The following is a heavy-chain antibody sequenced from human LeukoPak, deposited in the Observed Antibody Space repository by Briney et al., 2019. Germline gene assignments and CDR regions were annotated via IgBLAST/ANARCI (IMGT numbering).Heavy chain of an antibody. CDR1: GFTFSSYE. D-gene: IGHD4-23*01. J-gene: IGHJ4*02. Sequence: GGSLRLSCVASGFTFSSYEMHWVRQPPGKGLEWVSYISSSDSTIYYADSVKGRFTISRDNAKNSLYLQMNSLRAEDTAVYYCARDYGGSSPFDYWGQGTLVTVSS. V-gene: IGHV3-48*03. CDR3: ARDYGGSSPFDY. CDR2: ISSSDSTI.